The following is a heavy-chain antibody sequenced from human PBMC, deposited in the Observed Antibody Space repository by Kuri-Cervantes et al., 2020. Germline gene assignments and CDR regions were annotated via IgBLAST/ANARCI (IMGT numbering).Heavy chain of an antibody. J-gene: IGHJ4*02. Sequence: SETLSLTCSVSGGSLSGYYWSWVRRPPGKGLEWIGSLYHSGTTYYSSSLKSRVTISVDTSKNQFSLKLSSVTAADTAVYYCARDAGRDGPYYFDYWGQGTLVTVSS. CDR1: GGSLSGYY. CDR3: ARDAGRDGPYYFDY. CDR2: LYHSGTT. D-gene: IGHD5-24*01. V-gene: IGHV4-59*01.